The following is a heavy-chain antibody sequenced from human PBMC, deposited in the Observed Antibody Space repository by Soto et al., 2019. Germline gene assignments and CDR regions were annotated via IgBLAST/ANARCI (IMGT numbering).Heavy chain of an antibody. D-gene: IGHD3-9*01. CDR1: GFNLSHPW. V-gene: IGHV3-15*01. CDR3: TTGRYYDILTGHHNVAC. Sequence: EVQLEESGGGLGKPGGSLRLSCVASGFNLSHPWMTWVRQAAGKGLEWVGHIKSKTDGGTADYAAPVKGRFTISRDDSKNTVYLQMNSLRTEDTAVYYCTTGRYYDILTGHHNVACWGQGTLVTVSS. CDR2: IKSKTDGGTA. J-gene: IGHJ4*02.